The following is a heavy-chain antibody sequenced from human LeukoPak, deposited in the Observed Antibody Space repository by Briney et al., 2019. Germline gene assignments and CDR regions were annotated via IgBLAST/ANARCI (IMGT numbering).Heavy chain of an antibody. J-gene: IGHJ4*02. CDR2: INDSGST. Sequence: PSETLSLTCAVYGGSFGFYYWSWIRQPPGKGLEWIGEINDSGSTNYKSSLKSRVTISVDTSKNQFSLKLSSVTAADTAVYYCARVSDSEFCSGGYCYSGVDYWGQGTLVTVSS. D-gene: IGHD2-15*01. V-gene: IGHV4-34*01. CDR3: ARVSDSEFCSGGYCYSGVDY. CDR1: GGSFGFYY.